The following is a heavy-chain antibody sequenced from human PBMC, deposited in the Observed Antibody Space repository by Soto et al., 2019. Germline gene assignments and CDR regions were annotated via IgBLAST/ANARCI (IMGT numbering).Heavy chain of an antibody. CDR3: AREGPGVTTCVEDDSFDI. J-gene: IGHJ3*02. CDR2: INPNSGGT. V-gene: IGHV1-2*04. D-gene: IGHD2-21*02. Sequence: ASVKVSYKASGYTVTGYYMHWVRQAPGQGLEWMGWINPNSGGTNYAQKFQGWVTMTRDTSIRTAYMELSRLRSDDTTVYYWAREGPGVTTCVEDDSFDIWGQGTMVTVSS. CDR1: GYTVTGYY.